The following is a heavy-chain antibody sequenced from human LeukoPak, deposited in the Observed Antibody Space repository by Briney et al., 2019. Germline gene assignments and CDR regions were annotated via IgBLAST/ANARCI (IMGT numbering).Heavy chain of an antibody. CDR1: GFTFSNYF. CDR2: ISSSGNAV. V-gene: IGHV3-11*04. J-gene: IGHJ3*02. CDR3: ARAFLDGFDI. Sequence: PGGSLRLSCTASGFTFSNYFMTWIRQAPGKGLEWVSYISSSGNAVYHADSVKGRFTISRDNAKNSLCLQLNSLRAEDTAVYYCARAFLDGFDIWGQGTMVTVSS. D-gene: IGHD2/OR15-2a*01.